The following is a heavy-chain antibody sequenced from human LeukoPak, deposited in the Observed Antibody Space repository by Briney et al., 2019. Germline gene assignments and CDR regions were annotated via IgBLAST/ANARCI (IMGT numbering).Heavy chain of an antibody. Sequence: SLRLSCAASGFTFDDYAMHWVRQAPGKGLEWVSGISWNSGSIGYADSVKGRFTISRDNAKNSLYLQMNSLSAEDTALYYCAKSSTSDYFDYWGQGTLVTVSS. CDR2: ISWNSGSI. CDR3: AKSSTSDYFDY. V-gene: IGHV3-9*01. J-gene: IGHJ4*02. CDR1: GFTFDDYA. D-gene: IGHD2-2*01.